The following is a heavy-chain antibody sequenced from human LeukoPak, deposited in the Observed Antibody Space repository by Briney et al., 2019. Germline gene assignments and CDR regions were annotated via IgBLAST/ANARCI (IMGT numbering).Heavy chain of an antibody. CDR1: GFTFSSYA. Sequence: GGSLRLSCAASGFTFSSYAMSWVRQAPGKGLEWVSAISGSGGSTYYADSVKGRFTISRDNSKNTLYLQMNSLRAEDTAVYYCAKDRIVVVPAAKGFHAFDIWGQGTMVTVSS. CDR3: AKDRIVVVPAAKGFHAFDI. V-gene: IGHV3-23*01. D-gene: IGHD2-2*01. J-gene: IGHJ3*02. CDR2: ISGSGGST.